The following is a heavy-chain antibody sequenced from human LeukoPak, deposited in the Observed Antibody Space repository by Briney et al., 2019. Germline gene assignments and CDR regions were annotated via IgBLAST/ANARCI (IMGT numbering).Heavy chain of an antibody. CDR1: GFTFNDHY. CDR2: ISRGGHSI. V-gene: IGHV3-11*04. J-gene: IGHJ6*03. D-gene: IGHD2-2*01. CDR3: AKEGVVVVPAAIGSDDYYYYYYMDV. Sequence: GGSLRLSCAASGFTFNDHYMGWIRQAPGKGPEWVSSISRGGHSIYYADSVRGRFTISRDNAKNTLYLQMNSLRVEDTAVYYCAKEGVVVVPAAIGSDDYYYYYYMDVWGKGTTVTVSS.